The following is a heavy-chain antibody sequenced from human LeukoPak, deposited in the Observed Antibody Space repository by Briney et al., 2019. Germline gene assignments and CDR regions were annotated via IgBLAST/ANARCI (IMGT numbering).Heavy chain of an antibody. Sequence: GGPLRPSWEASVTYWMHWVRQAPGKGLVWVSHINSDGSWTGYADSVKGRFTISKDNAKNTVSLQMNNLRAEDTAVYYCVTFYETYWGRGTLVTVSS. D-gene: IGHD2/OR15-2a*01. J-gene: IGHJ4*02. CDR3: VTFYETY. V-gene: IGHV3-74*01. CDR1: VTYW. CDR2: INSDGSWT.